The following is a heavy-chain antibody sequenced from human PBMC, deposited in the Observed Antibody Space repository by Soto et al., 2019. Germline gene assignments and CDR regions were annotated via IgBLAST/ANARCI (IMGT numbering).Heavy chain of an antibody. Sequence: QVQLVESGGGVVQPGRSLRLSCAASGFTFSSYAMHWVRQAPGKGLEWVAVISYDGSNKYYADSVKGRFTISRDNSKNTRYLQMNSLRAEDTAVYYCARDGDFWSGAVPYYFDYWGQGTLVTVSS. V-gene: IGHV3-30-3*01. CDR2: ISYDGSNK. D-gene: IGHD3-3*01. CDR3: ARDGDFWSGAVPYYFDY. J-gene: IGHJ4*02. CDR1: GFTFSSYA.